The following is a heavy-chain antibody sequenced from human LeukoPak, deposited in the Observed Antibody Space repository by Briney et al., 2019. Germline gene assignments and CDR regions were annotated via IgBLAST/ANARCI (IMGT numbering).Heavy chain of an antibody. V-gene: IGHV4-4*07. CDR2: LYTSGST. D-gene: IGHD6-19*01. CDR3: AGGGQWLDPFDY. CDR1: GGSVSSHS. J-gene: IGHJ4*02. Sequence: SETLSLNCSVAGGSVSSHSWRCIRQPAGWGLACIWRLYTSGSTNYNPSLKSRVTMSVDTSENQFSLKLTSVTATDTAVYYCAGGGQWLDPFDYWGQGTLVTVSS.